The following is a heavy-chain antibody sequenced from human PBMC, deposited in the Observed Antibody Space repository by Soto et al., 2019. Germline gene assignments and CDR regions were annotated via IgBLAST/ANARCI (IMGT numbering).Heavy chain of an antibody. Sequence: QVQLVQSGAEVKKPGASVKVSCKASGYTFTNHDINWVRQATGQGLEWMGWMNPNSGNTGYAQKFQGRVTMTRNTSISTAYMELSSLRSEDTAVYYCAREGVLWSAKTWSHYARDVWGLGTTVTVPS. V-gene: IGHV1-8*01. D-gene: IGHD3-3*01. CDR3: AREGVLWSAKTWSHYARDV. J-gene: IGHJ6*02. CDR2: MNPNSGNT. CDR1: GYTFTNHD.